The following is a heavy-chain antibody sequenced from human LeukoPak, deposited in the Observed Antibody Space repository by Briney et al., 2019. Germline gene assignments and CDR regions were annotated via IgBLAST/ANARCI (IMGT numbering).Heavy chain of an antibody. CDR1: GYIFISYG. Sequence: ASVKVSCKASGYIFISYGISWVRQAPGQGLEWMGWISAYNGNTKYAQKLQGRVTMTTDTSTSTAYMELRSLRSDDTAVYYCARGGLIVVALDFQHWGQGTLVTVSS. D-gene: IGHD3-22*01. J-gene: IGHJ1*01. V-gene: IGHV1-18*01. CDR2: ISAYNGNT. CDR3: ARGGLIVVALDFQH.